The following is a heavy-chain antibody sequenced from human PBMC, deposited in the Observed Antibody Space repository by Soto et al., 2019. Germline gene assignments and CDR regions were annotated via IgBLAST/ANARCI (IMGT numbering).Heavy chain of an antibody. J-gene: IGHJ6*02. V-gene: IGHV1-18*04. D-gene: IGHD5-18*01. CDR3: ARSHSYGYSVGMDV. CDR2: ISAYNGNT. CDR1: GYTFTSYG. Sequence: ASVKVSCKASGYTFTSYGISWVRQAPGQGREWMGWISAYNGNTNYAQKLQGRVTMTTDTSTSTAYMELRSLRSDDTAVYYCARSHSYGYSVGMDVWGQGXTVTVSS.